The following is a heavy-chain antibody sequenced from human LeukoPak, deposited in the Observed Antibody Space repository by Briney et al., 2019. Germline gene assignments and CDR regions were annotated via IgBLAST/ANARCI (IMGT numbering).Heavy chain of an antibody. CDR2: IYTSGST. V-gene: IGHV4-61*02. CDR1: GGSISSGSYY. Sequence: SQTLSLTCTVSGGSISSGSYYWSWIRQPAGKGLEWIGRIYTSGSTNYNPSLKSRVTISVDTSKNQFSLKLSSVTAADTAVYYCARGNYYYYGMDVWGQGTTVTVSS. J-gene: IGHJ6*02. CDR3: ARGNYYYYGMDV.